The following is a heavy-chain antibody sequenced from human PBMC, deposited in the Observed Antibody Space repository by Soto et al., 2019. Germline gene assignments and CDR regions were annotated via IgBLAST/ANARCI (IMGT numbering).Heavy chain of an antibody. CDR2: INHSGST. CDR3: ARGVVVPAAIGDAFDI. J-gene: IGHJ3*02. CDR1: GGSFSGYY. V-gene: IGHV4-34*01. D-gene: IGHD2-2*01. Sequence: QVQLQQWGAGLLKPSETLSLTCAVYGGSFSGYYWSWIRQPPGKGLEWIGEINHSGSTNYNPSLKSRVTLSVDTSKNQFSLKLSSVTAADTAVYYCARGVVVPAAIGDAFDIWGQGTMVTVSS.